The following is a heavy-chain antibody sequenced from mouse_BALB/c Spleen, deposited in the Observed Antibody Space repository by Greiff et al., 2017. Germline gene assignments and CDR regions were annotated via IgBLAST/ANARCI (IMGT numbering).Heavy chain of an antibody. J-gene: IGHJ3*02. Sequence: EVKLMESGGGLVQPGGSRKLSCAASGFTFSSFGMHWVRQAPEKGLEWVAYISSGSSTIYYADTVKGRFTISRDNPKNTLFLQMTSLRSEDTAMYYCARDGYWGQGTLVTVSA. CDR1: GFTFSSFG. V-gene: IGHV5-17*02. CDR3: ARDGY. CDR2: ISSGSSTI.